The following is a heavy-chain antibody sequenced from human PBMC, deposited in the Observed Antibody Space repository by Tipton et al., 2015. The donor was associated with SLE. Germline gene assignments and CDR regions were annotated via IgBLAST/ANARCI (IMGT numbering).Heavy chain of an antibody. Sequence: TLSLTCTVSGGSISSMSYYWGWIRQPPGKGLEWIGEIYHSGSTNYNASLKSRVTISVDKSKNQFSLKVSSVTAADTAVYYCARAEYCSSTSCSYYMDVWGKGTTVTVSS. V-gene: IGHV4-39*07. J-gene: IGHJ6*03. D-gene: IGHD2-2*01. CDR2: IYHSGST. CDR1: GGSISSMSYY. CDR3: ARAEYCSSTSCSYYMDV.